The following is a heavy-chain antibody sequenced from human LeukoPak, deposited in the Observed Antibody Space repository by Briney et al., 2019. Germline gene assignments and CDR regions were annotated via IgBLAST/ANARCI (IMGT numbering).Heavy chain of an antibody. V-gene: IGHV4-34*01. CDR2: INHSGST. J-gene: IGHJ5*02. Sequence: SETLSLTCAVYGGSFSGYYWSWIRQPPGKGLEWIGEINHSGSTNYNPSLKSRVTISVDTSKNQFSLKLSSVTAADTAVYYCARGQTTTVTRGFDPWGQGTLVTVSS. D-gene: IGHD4-11*01. CDR1: GGSFSGYY. CDR3: ARGQTTTVTRGFDP.